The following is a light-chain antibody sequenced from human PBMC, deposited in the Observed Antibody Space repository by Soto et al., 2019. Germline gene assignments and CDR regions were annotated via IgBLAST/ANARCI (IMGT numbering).Light chain of an antibody. CDR3: SSYTGSNPRV. J-gene: IGLJ2*01. V-gene: IGLV2-14*03. CDR2: DVS. CDR1: SSDVGGYNY. Sequence: QSALTQPASVSGSPGQSITISCTGTSSDVGGYNYVSWYQHHPGKAPKLMIYDVSNRPSGISNRFSGSNSANTASLTISGLQSEDEADYYCSSYTGSNPRVFGGGTKLTVL.